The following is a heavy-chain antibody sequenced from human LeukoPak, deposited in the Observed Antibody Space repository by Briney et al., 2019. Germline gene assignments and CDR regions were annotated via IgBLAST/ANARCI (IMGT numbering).Heavy chain of an antibody. J-gene: IGHJ4*02. CDR2: ISYRVST. D-gene: IGHD6-13*01. Sequence: SETLSLTSTLPDGSISRYSWSWIRPPPGKGLEWSGYISYRVSTNYNPSLTRRSTISVDTSKNQFSLKLSSLTAADTAVYYCARWTYGSSWQLEHFDYWGQGTRVTVSS. CDR1: DGSISRYS. V-gene: IGHV4-59*01. CDR3: ARWTYGSSWQLEHFDY.